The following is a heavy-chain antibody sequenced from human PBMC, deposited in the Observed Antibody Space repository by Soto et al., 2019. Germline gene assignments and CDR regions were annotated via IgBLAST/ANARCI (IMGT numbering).Heavy chain of an antibody. V-gene: IGHV1-18*01. J-gene: IGHJ4*02. CDR2: ISAYNGNT. D-gene: IGHD3-3*01. Sequence: ASVKVSCKASGYTFTSYGISWVRQAPGQGLEWMGWISAYNGNTNYAQKLQGRVTMTTDTSTSTAYMELRSLRSDDTAVYYCARAYYDFWSGYYTAWLGPPVGPYYFDYWGQGTLVTVSS. CDR3: ARAYYDFWSGYYTAWLGPPVGPYYFDY. CDR1: GYTFTSYG.